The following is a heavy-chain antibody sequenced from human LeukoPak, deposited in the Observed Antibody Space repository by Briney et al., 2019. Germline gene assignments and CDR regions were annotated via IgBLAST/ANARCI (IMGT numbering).Heavy chain of an antibody. V-gene: IGHV4-59*08. J-gene: IGHJ4*02. D-gene: IGHD6-19*01. Sequence: SETLSLTCTVSGGSIGSNYWTWIRQPPGKGLEYIGYIYYTGATNYNPSLKSRVTISVDTSKNQFSLKMTSVTAADTAVYFCAKYGNSGWVIDNWGQGTLSQSPQ. CDR1: GGSIGSNY. CDR2: IYYTGAT. CDR3: AKYGNSGWVIDN.